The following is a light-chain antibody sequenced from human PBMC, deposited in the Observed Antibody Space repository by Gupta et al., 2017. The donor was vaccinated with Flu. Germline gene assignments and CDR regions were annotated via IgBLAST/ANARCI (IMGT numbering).Light chain of an antibody. CDR3: QQYSNRPPVT. J-gene: IGKJ4*01. Sequence: EIVMTQSPATLSVSPGERATLTCRASQSVSSYLAWYQQKPGQAPRLLIYGASTRATGIPARFSGSGSGTDFTLTINRLQSEDFAVYYCQQYSNRPPVTFGGGTKVEIK. CDR1: QSVSSY. V-gene: IGKV3D-15*01. CDR2: GAS.